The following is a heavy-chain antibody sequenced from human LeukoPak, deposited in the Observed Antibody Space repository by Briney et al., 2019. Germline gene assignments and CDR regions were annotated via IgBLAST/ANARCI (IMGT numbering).Heavy chain of an antibody. D-gene: IGHD3-3*01. CDR2: ISGSGGST. Sequence: QPGGSLRLSCAASGFTFSSYAMSWVRQAPGKGLEWVSAISGSGGSTYYADSVKGRFTISRDNSKNTLYLQMNSLRAEDTAVSYCAKDLWPYYDFWSGPFDYWGQGTLVTVSS. CDR3: AKDLWPYYDFWSGPFDY. V-gene: IGHV3-23*01. CDR1: GFTFSSYA. J-gene: IGHJ4*02.